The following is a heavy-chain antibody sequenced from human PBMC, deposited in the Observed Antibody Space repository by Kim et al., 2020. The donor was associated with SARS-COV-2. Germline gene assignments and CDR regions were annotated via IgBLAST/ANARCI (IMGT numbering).Heavy chain of an antibody. Sequence: GSTYYNPSLKSRVTISVDTSKNQFSLKLSSVTAADTAVYYCARWSGYFDLWGRGTLVTVSS. CDR3: ARWSGYFDL. V-gene: IGHV4-39*01. D-gene: IGHD3-3*01. CDR2: GST. J-gene: IGHJ2*01.